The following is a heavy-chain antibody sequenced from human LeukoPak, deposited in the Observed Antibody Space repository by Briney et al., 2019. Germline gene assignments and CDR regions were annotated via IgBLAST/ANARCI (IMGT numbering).Heavy chain of an antibody. CDR2: INGSSSDT. CDR3: AKEPKHEYGDYFDY. D-gene: IGHD4-17*01. J-gene: IGHJ4*02. V-gene: IGHV3-23*01. Sequence: GGSLRLSCAASGFTFSSYAMSWVRQAPGKGLEWVSAINGSSSDTYYADSVKGRFAISRDNSKNTLYLQMNSLRAEDTAIYYCAKEPKHEYGDYFDYWGQGTLVTVSS. CDR1: GFTFSSYA.